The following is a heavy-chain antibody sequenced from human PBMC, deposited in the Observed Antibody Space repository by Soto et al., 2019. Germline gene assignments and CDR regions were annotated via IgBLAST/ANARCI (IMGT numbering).Heavy chain of an antibody. Sequence: SETLSLSCTLSGGSVRAPDWWNWVRQSPDKGLEWIAEVHISGDSNYNPSLRSRVSVSIDSSKNQFYLNLNSVTAADTAIYYCARVRQGCSANNCYFDPWGQGTQLTVSS. CDR3: ARVRQGCSANNCYFDP. CDR2: VHISGDS. D-gene: IGHD1-1*01. CDR1: GGSVRAPDW. V-gene: IGHV4-4*02. J-gene: IGHJ5*01.